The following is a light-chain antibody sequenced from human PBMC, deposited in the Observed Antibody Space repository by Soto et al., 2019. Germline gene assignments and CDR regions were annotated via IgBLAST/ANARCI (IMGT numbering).Light chain of an antibody. CDR3: CSYAGSYKGYV. V-gene: IGLV2-11*01. J-gene: IGLJ1*01. CDR2: DVS. CDR1: SSDVGGYNY. Sequence: QSALTQPRSVSGSPGQSVTISCTGTSSDVGGYNYVSWYQQHPGTAPKLMIYDVSKRPSGVPDRFSGSKSGNTASLTISGLQAEDEADYYCCSYAGSYKGYVFGTGTKVTVL.